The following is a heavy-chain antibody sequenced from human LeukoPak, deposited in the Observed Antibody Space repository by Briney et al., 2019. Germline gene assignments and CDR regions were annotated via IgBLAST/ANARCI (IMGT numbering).Heavy chain of an antibody. CDR1: GFSFNGFA. J-gene: IGHJ4*02. V-gene: IGHV3-23*01. Sequence: GGSLRLSCEGSGFSFNGFAMSWVRQAPGKGLEWVAVTGGSDDNTHYADSVKGRFSISRDTSENRLFLQMNSLRPDDSALYYCTKDLMTGFSSGWYLAYWGQGTLVTVSS. CDR3: TKDLMTGFSSGWYLAY. D-gene: IGHD6-19*01. CDR2: TGGSDDNT.